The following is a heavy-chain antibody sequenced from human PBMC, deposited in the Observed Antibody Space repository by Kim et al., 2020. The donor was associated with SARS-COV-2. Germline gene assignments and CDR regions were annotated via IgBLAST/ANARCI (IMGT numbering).Heavy chain of an antibody. CDR3: AKDSRIAVAGTTTY. CDR1: GFTFSNYA. D-gene: IGHD6-19*01. V-gene: IGHV3-23*01. J-gene: IGHJ4*02. Sequence: GGSLRLSCAASGFTFSNYAMSWVRQAPVKGLEWVSAISGGGDTTYSADSVKGRFTISRDNSKNTLYLQMNSLRAEDTAVYYCAKDSRIAVAGTTTYWGQG. CDR2: ISGGGDTT.